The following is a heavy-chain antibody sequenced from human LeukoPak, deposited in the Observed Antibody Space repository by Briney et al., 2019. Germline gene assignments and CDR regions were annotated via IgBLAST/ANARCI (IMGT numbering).Heavy chain of an antibody. CDR3: ARGYNYAFDY. D-gene: IGHD5-18*01. J-gene: IGHJ4*02. CDR2: INHSGST. V-gene: IGHV4-34*01. CDR1: GGSFSGYY. Sequence: SETLSLTCAVYGGSFSGYYWSWIRQPPGKGLEWIGEINHSGSTNYNPSLKSRVTISVDTSKNQFSLKLSSVTAADTAVYYCARGYNYAFDYWGQGTLVTVSS.